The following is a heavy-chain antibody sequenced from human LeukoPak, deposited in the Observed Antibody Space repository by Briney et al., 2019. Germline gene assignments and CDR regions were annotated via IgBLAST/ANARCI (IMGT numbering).Heavy chain of an antibody. CDR2: IRYDGSYT. V-gene: IGHV3-30*02. Sequence: GGSLRLSCAASGFTFSSFGMHWVRQAPGKGLEWVGFIRYDGSYTYYADSVKGRFTISRDISTNTLYLQMNSLRAEDTAVYYWAKDTYSGSSGYYVFDYWGQGTLVTVSS. CDR1: GFTFSSFG. CDR3: AKDTYSGSSGYYVFDY. D-gene: IGHD3-22*01. J-gene: IGHJ4*02.